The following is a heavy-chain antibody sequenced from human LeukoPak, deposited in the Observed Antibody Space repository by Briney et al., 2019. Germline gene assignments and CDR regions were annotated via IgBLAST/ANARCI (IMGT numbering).Heavy chain of an antibody. D-gene: IGHD1-1*01. J-gene: IGHJ4*02. CDR1: GFTFSSYE. CDR3: ARELRWNDVPVPFDY. Sequence: GGSLRLSCAASGFTFSSYEMNWVRQAPGKGLEWVSYISSSGSTIYYADSVKGQFTISRDNAKNSLYLQMNSLRAEDTAVYYCARELRWNDVPVPFDYWGQGTLVTVSS. CDR2: ISSSGSTI. V-gene: IGHV3-48*03.